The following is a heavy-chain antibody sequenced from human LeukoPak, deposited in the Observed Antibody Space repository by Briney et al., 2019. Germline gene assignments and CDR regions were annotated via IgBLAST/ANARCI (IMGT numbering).Heavy chain of an antibody. CDR1: GYTFTSCY. CDR3: ARGGRGYYYDSSGYYPAPFDY. Sequence: ASVKVSCKASGYTFTSCYMHWVRQAPGQGLEWMGIINPSGGSTSYAQKFQGRVTMTRDMSTSTVYMELSSLRSEDTAVYYCARGGRGYYYDSSGYYPAPFDYWGQGTLVTVSS. J-gene: IGHJ4*02. D-gene: IGHD3-22*01. V-gene: IGHV1-46*01. CDR2: INPSGGST.